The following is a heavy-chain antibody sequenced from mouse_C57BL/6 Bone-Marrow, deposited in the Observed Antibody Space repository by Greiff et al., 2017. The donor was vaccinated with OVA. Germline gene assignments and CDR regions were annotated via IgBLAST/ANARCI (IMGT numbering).Heavy chain of an antibody. CDR1: GYTFTNYW. D-gene: IGHD1-1*01. Sequence: VQLQQSGAELVRPGTSVKMSCKASGYTFTNYWIGWAKQRPGHGLEWIGDIYPGGGYTNYNEKFKGKATLTADKSSSTAYLQFSSLTSEDSAIYYCARIYYTGSFFDYWGQGTTLTVSS. CDR2: IYPGGGYT. J-gene: IGHJ2*01. CDR3: ARIYYTGSFFDY. V-gene: IGHV1-63*01.